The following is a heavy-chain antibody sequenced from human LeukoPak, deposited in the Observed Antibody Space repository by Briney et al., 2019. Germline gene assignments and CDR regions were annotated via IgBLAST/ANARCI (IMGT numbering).Heavy chain of an antibody. CDR1: GDSISSSSSY. D-gene: IGHD2/OR15-2a*01. J-gene: IGHJ4*02. V-gene: IGHV4-39*02. CDR3: ARDRSMAFDY. CDR2: IYYSGST. Sequence: PSETLSLTCTVSGDSISSSSSYWGWIRQPPGKGLEWIGSIYYSGSTYYNPSLKSRITISVDTSKNQFSLKLSSVTAADTPVYYCARDRSMAFDYWGQGTLVTVSS.